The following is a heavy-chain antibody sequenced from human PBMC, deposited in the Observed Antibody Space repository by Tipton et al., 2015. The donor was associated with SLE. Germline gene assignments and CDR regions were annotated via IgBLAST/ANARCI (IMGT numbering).Heavy chain of an antibody. CDR1: GGSITSGSNYY. CDR3: ARRDCGGDCYYGH. Sequence: TLSLTCSVSGGSITSGSNYYLTWIRQPAGKGLGWIGHFSSSGGTNYNTSLKSRVTRSADTSKNEISLKMTSVTAADTAVYYCARRDCGGDCYYGHWGQGTQVTVSS. J-gene: IGHJ4*02. V-gene: IGHV4-61*09. D-gene: IGHD2-21*01. CDR2: FSSSGGT.